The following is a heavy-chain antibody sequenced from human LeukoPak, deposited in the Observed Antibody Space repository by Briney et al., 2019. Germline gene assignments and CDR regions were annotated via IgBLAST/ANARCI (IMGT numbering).Heavy chain of an antibody. CDR2: TYSGGST. J-gene: IGHJ6*03. D-gene: IGHD3-10*01. CDR3: ATVGPSLVRGLIRGGARYYYNYMDV. V-gene: IGHV3-53*01. CDR1: GFTVSSNY. Sequence: PGGSLRLSCAASGFTVSSNYMSWVRQAPGKGLEWVSVTYSGGSTYYADSVKGRFAISRDTSKNTQYLQSNRLSAEDTAVYYRATVGPSLVRGLIRGGARYYYNYMDVWGKGTTVTISS.